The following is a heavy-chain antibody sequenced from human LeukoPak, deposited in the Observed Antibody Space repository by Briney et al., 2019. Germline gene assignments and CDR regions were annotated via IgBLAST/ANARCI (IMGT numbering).Heavy chain of an antibody. Sequence: NPGGSLRLSCGVSGITLSNYGMTWVRQAPGKGLEWVSSISSSSSYIYYADSVKGRFTISRDNAKNSLYLQMNSLRAEDTAVYYCARDLFMSTRAIPQLRLFDPWGQGTLVTVSS. V-gene: IGHV3-21*01. CDR3: ARDLFMSTRAIPQLRLFDP. CDR1: GITLSNYG. J-gene: IGHJ5*02. CDR2: ISSSSSYI. D-gene: IGHD2-21*01.